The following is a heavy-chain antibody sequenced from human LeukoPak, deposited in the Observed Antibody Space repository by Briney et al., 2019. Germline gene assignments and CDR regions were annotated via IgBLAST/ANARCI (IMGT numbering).Heavy chain of an antibody. J-gene: IGHJ6*03. V-gene: IGHV1-8*03. Sequence: GASVTVSCKASGYTFTSYDINWVRQATGQGLEWMGWMNPNSGNTGYAQKFQGRVTITRNTSISTAYMELSSLRSEDTAVYYCARGPHTRVVGLFYYYYYMDVWGKGTTVTVSS. CDR3: ARGPHTRVVGLFYYYYYMDV. D-gene: IGHD2-21*01. CDR1: GYTFTSYD. CDR2: MNPNSGNT.